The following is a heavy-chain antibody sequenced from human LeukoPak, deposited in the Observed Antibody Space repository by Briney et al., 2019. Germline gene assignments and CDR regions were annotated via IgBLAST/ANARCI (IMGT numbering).Heavy chain of an antibody. J-gene: IGHJ4*02. CDR2: ISSNSTYI. CDR1: GFTFSIYS. CDR3: ARADYDSSGTFDY. Sequence: GGTLRLSCAASGFTFSIYSMNSVRQAPGKGLEWVTSISSNSTYIYYAHSVQGLFTISRNNTKNSLYLQMNSLRDDDTAVYYCARADYDSSGTFDYWGQGTLVSVSS. D-gene: IGHD3-22*01. V-gene: IGHV3-21*01.